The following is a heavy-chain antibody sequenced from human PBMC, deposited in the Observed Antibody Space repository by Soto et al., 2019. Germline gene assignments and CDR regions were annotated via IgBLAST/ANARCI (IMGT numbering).Heavy chain of an antibody. CDR1: GYSFTTYG. Sequence: QVPLVQSRGEVKKPGASVKVSCKTSGYSFTTYGISWVRQAPGQGLEWMGWISGYNGNTNYAQKLKGRLTMTTDTSTSTAYMELRSLTSDDTAVYYCAREGPAPYYYYGTDVWGQGSTVTVSS. V-gene: IGHV1-18*01. CDR2: ISGYNGNT. CDR3: AREGPAPYYYYGTDV. J-gene: IGHJ6*02.